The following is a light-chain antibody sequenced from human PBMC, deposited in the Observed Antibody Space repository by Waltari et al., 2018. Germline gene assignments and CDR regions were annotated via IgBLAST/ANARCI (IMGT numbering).Light chain of an antibody. CDR1: QSVSRT. V-gene: IGKV3-20*01. CDR3: QHYVRLPAT. CDR2: GAS. J-gene: IGKJ1*01. Sequence: ELVLTQSPGTLSLSPGERATLSCRASQSVSRTLAWYQQKPGQAPKLLIYGASIRATGIPDRFTGSGSGTDFSLTISSLEPEDFAIYFCQHYVRLPATFGQGTKVEIK.